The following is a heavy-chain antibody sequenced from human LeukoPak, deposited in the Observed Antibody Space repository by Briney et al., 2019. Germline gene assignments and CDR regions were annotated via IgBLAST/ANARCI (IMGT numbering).Heavy chain of an antibody. J-gene: IGHJ3*02. CDR3: AARFESSYFDI. Sequence: GGSLRLSCAASGFTLSSHWMSWVRQAPGKGLEWVANINQDESEKYYVDSVKGRFTISRDNAKNSLYLQMNSLRGEDTAVYYCAARFESSYFDIWGQGTMVTVSS. CDR1: GFTLSSHW. D-gene: IGHD3-10*01. V-gene: IGHV3-7*01. CDR2: INQDESEK.